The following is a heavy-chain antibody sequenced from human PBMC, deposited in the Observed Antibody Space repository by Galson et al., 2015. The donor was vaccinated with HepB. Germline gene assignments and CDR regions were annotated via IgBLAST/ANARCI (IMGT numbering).Heavy chain of an antibody. Sequence: SLRLSCAASGFVFSSYSMNWVRQAPGKGLEWVSYISSSGRTIYHGDSVKGRLTVSRDNARDSLFLQMNSLRVGDTAVYYCARGIRTTLLHEATIDYWGQGTLVTVSS. J-gene: IGHJ4*02. CDR3: ARGIRTTLLHEATIDY. CDR1: GFVFSSYS. D-gene: IGHD2-21*01. V-gene: IGHV3-48*01. CDR2: ISSSGRTI.